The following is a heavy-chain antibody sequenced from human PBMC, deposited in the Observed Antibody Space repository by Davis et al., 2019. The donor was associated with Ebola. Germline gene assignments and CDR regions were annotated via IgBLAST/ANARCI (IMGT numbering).Heavy chain of an antibody. D-gene: IGHD3/OR15-3a*01. CDR3: ARHSPPHQLFFDYYCQN. V-gene: IGHV5-10-1*01. CDR1: GYSFTGYW. CDR2: IDPSDSSP. Sequence: GESLNISCQASGYSFTGYWISWVRQMPGQGLEWVGRIDPSDSSPNYSPSFQGHVTISVDKYINTAYLQWSSLQASDTATYYCARHSPPHQLFFDYYCQNWGQGTLVTVSS. J-gene: IGHJ4*02.